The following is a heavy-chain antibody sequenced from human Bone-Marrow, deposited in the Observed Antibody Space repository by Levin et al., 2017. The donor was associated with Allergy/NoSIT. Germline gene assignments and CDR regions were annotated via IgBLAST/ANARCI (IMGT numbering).Heavy chain of an antibody. J-gene: IGHJ4*02. CDR1: GFSFSNYA. Sequence: SCAASGFSFSNYAMTWVRQAPGKGLEWVSSISTTATYRYYADSVKGRFTISRDNPKNSLYLQMNSLRAEDTALYYCARGRDCTNGVCYRVDYWGQGTLVTVSS. CDR2: ISTTATYR. D-gene: IGHD2-8*01. V-gene: IGHV3-21*01. CDR3: ARGRDCTNGVCYRVDY.